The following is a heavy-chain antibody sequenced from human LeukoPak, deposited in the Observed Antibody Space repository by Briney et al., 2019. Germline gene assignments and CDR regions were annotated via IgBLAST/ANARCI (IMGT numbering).Heavy chain of an antibody. Sequence: GRSLRLSCAASGFTFSDYYMSWIRQAPGKGLEWVSYISSSGSTIYYADSVKGRFTISRDNAKNSLYLQMNSLRAEDTAVYYCARDARIAVAGTTDYWGQGTLVTVSS. CDR1: GFTFSDYY. J-gene: IGHJ4*02. CDR3: ARDARIAVAGTTDY. CDR2: ISSSGSTI. D-gene: IGHD6-19*01. V-gene: IGHV3-11*01.